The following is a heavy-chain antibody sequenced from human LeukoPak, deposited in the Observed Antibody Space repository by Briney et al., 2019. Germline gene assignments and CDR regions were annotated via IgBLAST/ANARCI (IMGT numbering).Heavy chain of an antibody. V-gene: IGHV3-48*01. CDR1: GFTFSTYS. CDR3: ARDPSSSWYFDY. D-gene: IGHD6-13*01. CDR2: ISSSSNTI. Sequence: GGSLRLSCAASGFTFSTYSMNWVRQAPGKGLEWLSYISSSSNTIYYADSVKGRFTISRDNAKNSLYLQVNSLRAEDTAVYYCARDPSSSWYFDYWGQGTLVTGSS. J-gene: IGHJ4*02.